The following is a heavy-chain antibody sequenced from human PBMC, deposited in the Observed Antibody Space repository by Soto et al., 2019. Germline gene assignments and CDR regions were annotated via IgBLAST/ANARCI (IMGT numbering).Heavy chain of an antibody. V-gene: IGHV3-33*01. CDR1: GFTFSIYG. CDR2: IWYDGSSK. D-gene: IGHD2-21*01. CDR3: ARVLFRGDCSLSGYYGMDV. Sequence: GGSLRLSCAASGFTFSIYGMHWVRQAPGKGLEWVAVIWYDGSSKYYPESVKGRFTISRDNSKNTLYLQMNSLRAEDTAVYYCARVLFRGDCSLSGYYGMDVWGQETTVTISS. J-gene: IGHJ6*02.